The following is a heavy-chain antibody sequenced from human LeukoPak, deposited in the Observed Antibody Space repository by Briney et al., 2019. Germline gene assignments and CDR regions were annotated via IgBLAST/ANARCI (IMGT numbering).Heavy chain of an antibody. CDR1: GGSISSSSYY. J-gene: IGHJ4*02. D-gene: IGHD1-26*01. Sequence: SETLSLTCTVSGGSISSSSYYWGWIRQPPGKGLEWIGSIYYSGSTYSNPSLQSRVTISVDTSKNQFSLKLSSVTAADTAVYYCARGATLSDSWGQGTLVTVSS. CDR3: ARGATLSDS. CDR2: IYYSGST. V-gene: IGHV4-39*07.